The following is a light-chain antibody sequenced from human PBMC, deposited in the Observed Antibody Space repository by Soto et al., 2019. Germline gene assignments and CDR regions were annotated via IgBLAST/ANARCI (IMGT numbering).Light chain of an antibody. Sequence: DIQMTQPPSPLSASVGDRVTITCRASQSISSRLAWYQHKPGKAPKLLIYDASRLVSGVPSRFSGSGSGTEFTLTISSLQPDDAATYYCQQHDSYPRPCGQRTKVEIK. CDR2: DAS. J-gene: IGKJ1*01. CDR3: QQHDSYPRP. CDR1: QSISSR. V-gene: IGKV1-5*01.